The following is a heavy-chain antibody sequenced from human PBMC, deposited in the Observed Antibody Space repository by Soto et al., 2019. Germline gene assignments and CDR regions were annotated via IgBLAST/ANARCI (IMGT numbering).Heavy chain of an antibody. CDR1: GFTVSSYR. CDR3: ARVPSSSYHYFDY. J-gene: IGHJ4*02. V-gene: IGHV3-66*01. Sequence: EVQLVESGGGLVQPGGSLRLSCAASGFTVSSYRMSWVRHAPGKGLEWVSVIYTAGSADFADSVKARFTISRDNSKNTLYLQMSSLRAEDTAVYYCARVPSSSYHYFDYWGQGTLITVSS. CDR2: IYTAGSA. D-gene: IGHD6-13*01.